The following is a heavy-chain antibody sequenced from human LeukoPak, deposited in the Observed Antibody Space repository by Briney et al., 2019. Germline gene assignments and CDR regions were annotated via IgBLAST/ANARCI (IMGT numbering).Heavy chain of an antibody. CDR1: GFTFSSYA. D-gene: IGHD3-9*01. J-gene: IGHJ5*02. Sequence: GGSLRLSCAASGFTFSSYAMSWVRQAPGKGLEWVSAISGSGGSTYYAGSVKGRFTISRDNSKNTLYLQMNSLGAEDTAVYYCAKGDYDILTGLNWFDPWGQGTLVTVSS. V-gene: IGHV3-23*01. CDR3: AKGDYDILTGLNWFDP. CDR2: ISGSGGST.